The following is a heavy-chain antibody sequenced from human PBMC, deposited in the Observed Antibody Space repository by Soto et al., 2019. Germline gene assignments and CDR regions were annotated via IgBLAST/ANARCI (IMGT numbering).Heavy chain of an antibody. J-gene: IGHJ3*02. D-gene: IGHD1-1*01. V-gene: IGHV4-61*01. CDR1: GGFISSGSYY. CDR3: ARVERGTVTTVVDAFDI. CDR2: MSHSGGT. Sequence: PSETLSLTCAVYGGFISSGSYYWSWIRQPPGKGLKWIGEMSHSGGTHFNPSLKSRVTISVDTSKNQFSLNIYSVTAADTALYYCARVERGTVTTVVDAFDIWGPGTMVTVSS.